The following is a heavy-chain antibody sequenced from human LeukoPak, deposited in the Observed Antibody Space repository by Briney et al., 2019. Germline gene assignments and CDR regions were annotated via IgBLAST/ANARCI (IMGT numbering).Heavy chain of an antibody. D-gene: IGHD6-13*01. V-gene: IGHV3-43D*03. CDR1: GFTFSSYE. Sequence: GGSLRLSCAASGFTFSSYEMNWVRQAPGKGLEWVSFISWDGVNTFYADSVKGRFTIFRDNSKNSLFLQMNTLRTEDTAAYFCTRGASVGVAAPGHWGQGTLVTVSS. J-gene: IGHJ4*02. CDR2: ISWDGVNT. CDR3: TRGASVGVAAPGH.